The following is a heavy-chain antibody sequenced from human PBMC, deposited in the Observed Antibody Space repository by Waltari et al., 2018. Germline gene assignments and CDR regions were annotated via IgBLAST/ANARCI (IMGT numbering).Heavy chain of an antibody. V-gene: IGHV1-3*01. Sequence: GAEVKKPGASVKVSCKASGYTFTSYAMHWVRQAPGQRLEWMGWINAGNGNTKYSQKFQGRVTITRDTSASTAYMELSSLRSEDTAVYYCARPNVEMAPHAENWFDPWGQGTLVTVSS. J-gene: IGHJ5*02. CDR2: INAGNGNT. CDR3: ARPNVEMAPHAENWFDP. D-gene: IGHD5-12*01. CDR1: GYTFTSYA.